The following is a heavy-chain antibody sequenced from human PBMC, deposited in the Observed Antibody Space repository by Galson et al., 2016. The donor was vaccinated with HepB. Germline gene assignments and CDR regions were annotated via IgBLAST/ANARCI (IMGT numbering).Heavy chain of an antibody. CDR3: ASELWFGESSNFYYYGSDV. D-gene: IGHD3-10*01. CDR1: GASISSSSYY. J-gene: IGHJ6*02. Sequence: SETLSLTCSVSGASISSSSYYWAWIRQPPGKGLEWIGSIFYSGSTSYNPSLKSRVTISVDTSKNQFSLRLITMTAADTAVYYCASELWFGESSNFYYYGSDVWGPGTTVIVSS. CDR2: IFYSGST. V-gene: IGHV4-39*02.